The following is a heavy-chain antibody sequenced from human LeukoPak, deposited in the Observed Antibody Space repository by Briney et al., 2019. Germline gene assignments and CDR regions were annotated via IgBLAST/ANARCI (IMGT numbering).Heavy chain of an antibody. D-gene: IGHD5-18*01. CDR2: IYTSGST. Sequence: SETLSLTCTVSGGSISSGSYYWSWIRQPAGKGLEWIGRIYTSGSTNYNPSLKSRVTISVDTSKNQFSLKLSPVTAADTAVYYCARGEWGIQLWLYYWGQGTLVTVSS. V-gene: IGHV4-61*02. J-gene: IGHJ4*02. CDR3: ARGEWGIQLWLYY. CDR1: GGSISSGSYY.